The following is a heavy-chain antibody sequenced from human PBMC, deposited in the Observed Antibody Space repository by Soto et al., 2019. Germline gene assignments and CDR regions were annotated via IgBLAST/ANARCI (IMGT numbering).Heavy chain of an antibody. CDR1: GYTFPSYY. V-gene: IGHV1-46*01. CDR3: ATALGCYDSSGYYSPFDY. J-gene: IGHJ4*02. Sequence: VASVQVSCKASGYTFPSYYMHCVRQAPGQGLEWMGILNPGGGETSYAQKFQGRVTMTEDTSTDTAYMGLSSLRSEDTAVHYCATALGCYDSSGYYSPFDYWGQGTLVTVSS. D-gene: IGHD3-22*01. CDR2: LNPGGGET.